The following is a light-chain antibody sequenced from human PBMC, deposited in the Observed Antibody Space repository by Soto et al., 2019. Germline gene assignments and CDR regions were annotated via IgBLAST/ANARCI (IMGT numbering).Light chain of an antibody. Sequence: DIQMTQSPSSLSASVGDRVTITCRASQGFSNYLAWYQQKPGKVPKLLIYAASTLESGVPSRFSGSGSGTDFTLTISSLQPEDVATYYCQKYNSVPLAFGPGTKVDIK. V-gene: IGKV1-27*01. CDR2: AAS. CDR1: QGFSNY. CDR3: QKYNSVPLA. J-gene: IGKJ3*01.